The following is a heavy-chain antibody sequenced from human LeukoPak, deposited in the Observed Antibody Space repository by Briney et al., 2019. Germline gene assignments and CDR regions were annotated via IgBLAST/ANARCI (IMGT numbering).Heavy chain of an antibody. Sequence: ASVKVSCKVSGYTLTELSIHWVRQAPGKGLEWMGGFDPEDGETIYAQKFQGRVTMTEDTSTDTAYMELSSLRSEDTAVYYCATGDINTLPDRYYFYMDVWGKGTTVTVSS. CDR1: GYTLTELS. CDR3: ATGDINTLPDRYYFYMDV. V-gene: IGHV1-24*01. CDR2: FDPEDGET. D-gene: IGHD2-15*01. J-gene: IGHJ6*03.